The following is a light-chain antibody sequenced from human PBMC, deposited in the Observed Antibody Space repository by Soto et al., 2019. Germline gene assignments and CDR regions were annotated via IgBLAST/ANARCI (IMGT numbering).Light chain of an antibody. CDR3: SQYSTLPHT. V-gene: IGKV3-20*01. Sequence: ENVLTQSPGTLSLSPGERATLSCRATQSVTSRYFAWYQQKPGQAPRLLIYGVSSRATDIPDRFSGSGSGTDLPLTISRIEAEDFGVYYRSQYSTLPHTFGPGTKLEVK. CDR2: GVS. J-gene: IGKJ2*01. CDR1: QSVTSRY.